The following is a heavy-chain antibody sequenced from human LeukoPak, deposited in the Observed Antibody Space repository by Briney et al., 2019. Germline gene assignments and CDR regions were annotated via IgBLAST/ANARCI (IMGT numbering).Heavy chain of an antibody. CDR2: IYPGDSDT. CDR1: GYGFTSYW. Sequence: GESPKISCKGSGYGFTSYWIGWVRQMPGKGLEWMGIIYPGDSDTRYSPSFQGQVTISADKSISTAYLQWSSLKASDTAMYYCARPAESSSPSIWFDPWGQGTLVTVSS. V-gene: IGHV5-51*01. D-gene: IGHD6-6*01. J-gene: IGHJ5*02. CDR3: ARPAESSSPSIWFDP.